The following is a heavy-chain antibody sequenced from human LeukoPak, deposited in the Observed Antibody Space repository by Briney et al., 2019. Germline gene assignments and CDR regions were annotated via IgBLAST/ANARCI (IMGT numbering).Heavy chain of an antibody. CDR1: GGSISSSSYY. J-gene: IGHJ5*02. D-gene: IGHD3-10*01. CDR3: ARHQITMVRGVMSPWFDP. V-gene: IGHV4-39*01. Sequence: SETLSLTCTVSGGSISSSSYYWGWIRQPPGKGLEWIGSIYYSGSTYYNPSLKSRVTISVDTSKNQFSLKLSSVTAADTAVYYCARHQITMVRGVMSPWFDPWGQGTLVTVSS. CDR2: IYYSGST.